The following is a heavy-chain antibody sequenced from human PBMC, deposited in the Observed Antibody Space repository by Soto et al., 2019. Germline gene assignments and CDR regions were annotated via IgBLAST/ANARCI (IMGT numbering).Heavy chain of an antibody. CDR3: TRGLQGFDY. CDR1: GFSLTVYS. V-gene: IGHV3-30*09. Sequence: QVQLVESGGGVVQPGRSLRLSCRISGFSLTVYSMNWVRQAPGKGLEWVAVMQPDGVTKKYADSVQGRFVISGDNSKNTLYLEMDSLTHKDTDIYDFTRGLQGFDYWCHGTLVTVSS. CDR2: MQPDGVTK. J-gene: IGHJ4*01.